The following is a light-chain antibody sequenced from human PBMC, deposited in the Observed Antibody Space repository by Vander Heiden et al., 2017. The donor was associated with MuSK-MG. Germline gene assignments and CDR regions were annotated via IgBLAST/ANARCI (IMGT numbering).Light chain of an antibody. CDR2: SNT. Sequence: QSVLTQPPSASGTPGQRVTLSCSGGRSNIGSNTINWYQQLPGTAPRVLIYSNTQRPSGVPDRFSGAKSGTSASLAISGLQSEDEADYFCGAWDDSLNGPVFGGGTKLTVL. CDR3: GAWDDSLNGPV. J-gene: IGLJ3*02. V-gene: IGLV1-44*01. CDR1: RSNIGSNT.